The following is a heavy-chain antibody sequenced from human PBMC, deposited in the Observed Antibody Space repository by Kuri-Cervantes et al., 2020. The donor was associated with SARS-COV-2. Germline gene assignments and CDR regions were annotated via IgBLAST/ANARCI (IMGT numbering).Heavy chain of an antibody. D-gene: IGHD3-16*01. CDR3: ARDWGRYPRDP. CDR2: INPNSGGT. Sequence: ASVKVSCKASGYTFTGYYMHWVRQAPGQGLEWMGWINPNSGGTNYAQKFQGRVTMTRDTSTSTVYMELSSLRSEDTAVYYCARDWGRYPRDPWGQGTLVTVSS. V-gene: IGHV1-2*02. J-gene: IGHJ5*02. CDR1: GYTFTGYY.